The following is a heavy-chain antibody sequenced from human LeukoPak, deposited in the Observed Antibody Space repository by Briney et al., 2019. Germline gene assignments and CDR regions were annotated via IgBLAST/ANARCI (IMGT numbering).Heavy chain of an antibody. Sequence: SETLSLTGTVSGGSISSYYWSWIRQPPGKGLEWIGYIYYSGSTNYNPSLKGRVTISVDTSKNQFSLKLSSVTAADTAVYYCAREKYGDYSPLFDPWGQGTLVTVSS. J-gene: IGHJ5*02. D-gene: IGHD4-17*01. CDR2: IYYSGST. CDR1: GGSISSYY. V-gene: IGHV4-59*01. CDR3: AREKYGDYSPLFDP.